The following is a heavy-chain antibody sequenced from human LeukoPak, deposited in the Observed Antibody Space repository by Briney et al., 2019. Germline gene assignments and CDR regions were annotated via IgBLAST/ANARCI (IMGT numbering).Heavy chain of an antibody. Sequence: GSLRLSCAASGFTFSSYWMSWVRQAPGKGLEWVANIKQDGSEKYYVDSVKGRFTISRDNAKNSLFLQMNSLRDEDTAFYYCARGDGPTVTADYFQNWGQGTLVTVS. CDR1: GFTFSSYW. J-gene: IGHJ1*01. CDR2: IKQDGSEK. CDR3: ARGDGPTVTADYFQN. V-gene: IGHV3-7*03. D-gene: IGHD4-17*01.